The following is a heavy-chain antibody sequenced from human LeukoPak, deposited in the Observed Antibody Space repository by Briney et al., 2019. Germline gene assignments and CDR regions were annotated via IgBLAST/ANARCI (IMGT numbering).Heavy chain of an antibody. D-gene: IGHD5-18*01. CDR1: GFTFDDYA. Sequence: PGRSLRLSCAASGFTFDDYAMHWVRQAPGKGLEWVSGISWNSGSIGYADSVKGRFTISGDNAKNSLYLQMNSLRAEDTALYYCAKDRGYSYGLGGWGQGTLVTVSS. CDR2: ISWNSGSI. J-gene: IGHJ4*02. V-gene: IGHV3-9*01. CDR3: AKDRGYSYGLGG.